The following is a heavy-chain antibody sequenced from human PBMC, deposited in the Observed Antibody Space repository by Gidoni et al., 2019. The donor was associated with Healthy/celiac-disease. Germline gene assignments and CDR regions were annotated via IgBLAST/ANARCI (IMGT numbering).Heavy chain of an antibody. V-gene: IGHV4-59*01. J-gene: IGHJ3*02. D-gene: IGHD3-9*01. CDR2: IYYSGST. CDR3: ARDMEYYDILTGYYRDHDAFDI. CDR1: GGSISSYY. Sequence: QVQLQESGPGLVKPSETLSLTCTVSGGSISSYYWRWIRQPPGKGLEWIGYIYYSGSTNYNPSLKSRVTISVDTSKNQFSLKLSSVTAADTAVYYCARDMEYYDILTGYYRDHDAFDIWGQGTMVTVSS.